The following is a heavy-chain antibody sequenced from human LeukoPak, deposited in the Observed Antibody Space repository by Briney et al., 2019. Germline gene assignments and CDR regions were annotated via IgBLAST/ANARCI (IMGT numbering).Heavy chain of an antibody. CDR1: GGSISSSSYY. D-gene: IGHD6-13*01. Sequence: SSETLSLTCTVSGGSISSSSYYWGWIRQPPGKGLEWIGSIYYSGSTYYNPSLKSRVTISVDTAKNQFSLKLSSVTAADTAVYYCARDRSSSWYYDYWGQGTLVTVSS. J-gene: IGHJ4*02. V-gene: IGHV4-39*07. CDR3: ARDRSSSWYYDY. CDR2: IYYSGST.